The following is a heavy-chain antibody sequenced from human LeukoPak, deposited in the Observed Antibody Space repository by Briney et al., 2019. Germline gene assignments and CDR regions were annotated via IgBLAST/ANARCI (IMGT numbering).Heavy chain of an antibody. D-gene: IGHD6-19*01. CDR1: GFTFSSYA. Sequence: PGGSLRLSCAASGFTFSSYAMHWVRQAPGKGLEWVAVMSHDGSVKIYADSVQGRFTISRDNSKNTLYLQLSSLRAEDTAVYHCARPREAGSSSGWYFDKWGQGTLDPVSS. CDR3: ARPREAGSSSGWYFDK. J-gene: IGHJ4*02. V-gene: IGHV3-30-3*01. CDR2: MSHDGSVK.